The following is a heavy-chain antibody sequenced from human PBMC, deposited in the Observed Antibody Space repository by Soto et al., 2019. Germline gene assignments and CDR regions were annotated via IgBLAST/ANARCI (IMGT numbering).Heavy chain of an antibody. J-gene: IGHJ6*02. CDR1: GFTVSTNY. CDR3: AREGWNRTPYYFYGMDV. D-gene: IGHD1-1*01. V-gene: IGHV3-53*01. CDR2: IYSGGST. Sequence: LRLSCAASGFTVSTNYMSWVRQAPGKGLEWVSVIYSGGSTYYGDSVKGRFTISRDNSKNTLYLQMNSLGVEDTAVYYCAREGWNRTPYYFYGMDVWGQGTTVTVSS.